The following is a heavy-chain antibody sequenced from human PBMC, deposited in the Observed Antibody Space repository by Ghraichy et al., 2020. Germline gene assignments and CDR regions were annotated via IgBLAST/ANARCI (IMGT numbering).Heavy chain of an antibody. Sequence: KGLEWVSYIISSSSTIYYADSVKGRFTISIDNAQNSLSLQMNSLRDEDTAVYYCARGGYDFWSALGYYYYYYYRDVWGKGTT. CDR2: IISSSSTI. J-gene: IGHJ6*03. CDR3: ARGGYDFWSALGYYYYYYYRDV. V-gene: IGHV3-48*02. D-gene: IGHD3-3*01.